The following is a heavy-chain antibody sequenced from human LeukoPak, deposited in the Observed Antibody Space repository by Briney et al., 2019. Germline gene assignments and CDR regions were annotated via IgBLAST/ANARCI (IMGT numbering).Heavy chain of an antibody. V-gene: IGHV3-23*01. CDR1: GFTFSSYA. CDR3: AKATLRFLEWSLYYFDY. D-gene: IGHD3-3*01. J-gene: IGHJ4*02. Sequence: GGSLRLSCAASGFTFSSYAMSWVRQAPGKGLEWVSAISGSGGSTYYADSVKGRFTISRDNSKDTLYLQMNSLRAEDTAVYYCAKATLRFLEWSLYYFDYWGQGTLVTVSS. CDR2: ISGSGGST.